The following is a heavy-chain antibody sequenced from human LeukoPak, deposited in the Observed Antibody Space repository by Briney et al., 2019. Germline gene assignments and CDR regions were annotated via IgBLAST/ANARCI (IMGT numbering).Heavy chain of an antibody. D-gene: IGHD3-22*01. Sequence: GGSLRLSCAASGFTVSSNYMSWVRQAPGKGLEWVSVIYSGGSTYYADSVKGRFTISRDNSKNTLYLQMNSLRAEDTAVYYCAYDSIGYAYYFDSWAREPWSPSPQ. CDR2: IYSGGST. CDR1: GFTVSSNY. J-gene: IGHJ4*02. V-gene: IGHV3-66*01. CDR3: AYDSIGYAYYFDS.